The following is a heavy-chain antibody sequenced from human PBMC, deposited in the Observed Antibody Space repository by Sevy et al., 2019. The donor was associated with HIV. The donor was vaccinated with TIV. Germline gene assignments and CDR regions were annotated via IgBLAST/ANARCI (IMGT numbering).Heavy chain of an antibody. V-gene: IGHV3-15*01. CDR1: GFSFFNAW. CDR3: ATERWGFFDSITRYLLPYFDS. D-gene: IGHD3-10*01. Sequence: GGSLRLSCSASGFSFFNAWMSWVRRAPGKGLEWIGLHRSETDGGTTEYTASVKGRFSISRDDSKDTLYLQMNSLKTEDTAVYYCATERWGFFDSITRYLLPYFDSWGQGTLVTVSS. J-gene: IGHJ4*02. CDR2: HRSETDGGTT.